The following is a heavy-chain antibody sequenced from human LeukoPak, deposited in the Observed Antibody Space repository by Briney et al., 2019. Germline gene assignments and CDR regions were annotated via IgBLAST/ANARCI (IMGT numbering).Heavy chain of an antibody. J-gene: IGHJ6*02. CDR1: GYTFTGYY. CDR3: ARVKCSSTSCYDVYYYYGMDV. CDR2: INPNSGGT. V-gene: IGHV1-2*02. D-gene: IGHD2-2*01. Sequence: ASVKDSCKASGYTFTGYYMHWVRQAPGQGLEWMGWINPNSGGTNYAQKFQGRVTMTRDTSISTAYMELSRLRSDDTAVYYCARVKCSSTSCYDVYYYYGMDVWGQGTTVTVSS.